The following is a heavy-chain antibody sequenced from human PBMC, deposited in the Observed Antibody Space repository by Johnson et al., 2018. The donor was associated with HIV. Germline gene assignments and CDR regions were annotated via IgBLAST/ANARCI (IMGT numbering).Heavy chain of an antibody. CDR2: SNSDGRST. V-gene: IGHV3-74*02. Sequence: EVQLVESGGGLVQPGGSLRLSCAASGFIFDDYGMSWVRQAPGKGLVWVSRSNSDGRSTSYADSVKGRFTISRDKAKNTLHLQMNSLRVEDTAFYYCARGKGAAVGLDAFDIWGQGTMVIVSS. CDR1: GFIFDDYG. J-gene: IGHJ3*02. D-gene: IGHD6-13*01. CDR3: ARGKGAAVGLDAFDI.